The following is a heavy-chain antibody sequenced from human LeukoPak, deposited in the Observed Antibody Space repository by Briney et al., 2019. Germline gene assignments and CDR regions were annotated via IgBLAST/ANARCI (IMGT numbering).Heavy chain of an antibody. J-gene: IGHJ4*02. CDR2: IYYSGST. V-gene: IGHV4-31*03. Sequence: SQTLSLTCTVSGGSISSGGYYWSWIRQHPGKGLEWIGYIYYSGSTYYNPSLKSRVTISVDTSKNQFSLKLSSVTAADTAVYYCARDSRCSSGWGFDYWGQGTLVTVSS. D-gene: IGHD6-25*01. CDR3: ARDSRCSSGWGFDY. CDR1: GGSISSGGYY.